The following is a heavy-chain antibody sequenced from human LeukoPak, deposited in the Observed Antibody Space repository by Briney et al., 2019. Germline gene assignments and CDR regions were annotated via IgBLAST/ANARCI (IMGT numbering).Heavy chain of an antibody. CDR1: GFTFSNYG. Sequence: GGSLRLSCAASGFTFSNYGMSWVRQAPGKGLEWVSDISGSGGSTYYAESVKGRFTISRDNSKNMLYLQMNSLRAEDTAVYCCAKGSDYDSKYYYYYMDVWGKGTTVTVSS. V-gene: IGHV3-23*01. J-gene: IGHJ6*03. CDR3: AKGSDYDSKYYYYYMDV. D-gene: IGHD3-22*01. CDR2: ISGSGGST.